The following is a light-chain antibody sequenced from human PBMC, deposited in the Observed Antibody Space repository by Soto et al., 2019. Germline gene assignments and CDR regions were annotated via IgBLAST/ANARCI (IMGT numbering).Light chain of an antibody. CDR3: SSFTSRFTFV. Sequence: QSVLTQPASVSGSPGQSIAISCTGIRSDVGAYNYVSWYQQHPGKAPKLMISEVTNRPSGVSDRFSGSKSGNTASLTISELQAEDEADYYCSSFTSRFTFVFGTGTKVTVL. V-gene: IGLV2-14*01. J-gene: IGLJ1*01. CDR1: RSDVGAYNY. CDR2: EVT.